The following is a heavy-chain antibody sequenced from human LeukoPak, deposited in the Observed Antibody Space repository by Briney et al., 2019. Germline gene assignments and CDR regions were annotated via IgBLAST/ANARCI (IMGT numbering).Heavy chain of an antibody. CDR2: ISVGGSTI. Sequence: PGGSLRLSCAASGFTFHTYGMNWVRQAPGKGLEWVSSISVGGSTIYYADSAKGRFTISRDNAKNSLYLQMNSLRAEDTALYYCAKNDKWELPPLSPFDYWGQGTLVTVSS. D-gene: IGHD1-26*01. CDR1: GFTFHTYG. V-gene: IGHV3-48*01. J-gene: IGHJ4*02. CDR3: AKNDKWELPPLSPFDY.